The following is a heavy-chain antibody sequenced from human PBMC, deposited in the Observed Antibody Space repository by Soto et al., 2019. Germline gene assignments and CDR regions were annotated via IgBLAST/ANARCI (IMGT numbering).Heavy chain of an antibody. CDR2: ISGSGGST. CDR3: AKGEAFGVVIIGYYYGMDV. CDR1: GFTFSSYA. J-gene: IGHJ6*02. D-gene: IGHD3-3*01. V-gene: IGHV3-23*01. Sequence: GGSLRLSCAASGFTFSSYAMSWVRQAPGKGLEWVSAISGSGGSTYYADSVKGRFTISRDNSKNTLYLQMNSLRAEDTAVYYCAKGEAFGVVIIGYYYGMDVWGQGTTVTVSS.